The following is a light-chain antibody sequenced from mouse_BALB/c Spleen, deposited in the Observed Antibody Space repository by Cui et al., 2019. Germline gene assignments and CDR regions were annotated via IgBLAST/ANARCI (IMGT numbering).Light chain of an antibody. CDR3: HQWSSYPPIT. CDR2: ATS. Sequence: QIVLTQSPAIMSASLGQKVTITCSAITSVNYMHWYQQKPGSSPKLWIYATSKLALGVPACFSGSGSGTSYSLTISSMVAEDATSYFCHQWSSYPPITFGAGTKLELK. J-gene: IGKJ5*01. V-gene: IGKV4-71*01. CDR1: TSVNY.